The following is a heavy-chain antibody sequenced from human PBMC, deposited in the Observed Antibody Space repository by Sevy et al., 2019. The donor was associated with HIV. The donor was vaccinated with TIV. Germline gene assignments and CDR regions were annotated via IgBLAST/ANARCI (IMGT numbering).Heavy chain of an antibody. V-gene: IGHV3-30*03. CDR3: ARSILAVAGSYGMDV. CDR2: ISSYGNEA. Sequence: GGSLRLSCAASGFNFSNYVLHWVRQAPGKGLEWVTFISSYGNEADYVDSVKGRLTISRDDSKNTLYLRMNSLRPEDTAVYYCARSILAVAGSYGMDVWGQGTTVTVSS. D-gene: IGHD6-19*01. CDR1: GFNFSNYV. J-gene: IGHJ6*02.